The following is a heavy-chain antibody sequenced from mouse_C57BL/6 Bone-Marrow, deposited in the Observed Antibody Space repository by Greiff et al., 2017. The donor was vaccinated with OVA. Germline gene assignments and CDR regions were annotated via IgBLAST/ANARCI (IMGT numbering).Heavy chain of an antibody. CDR3: ARHGGRYSYWYFDV. V-gene: IGHV2-6-1*01. D-gene: IGHD2-12*01. CDR2: IWSDGST. CDR1: GFSLTSYG. J-gene: IGHJ1*03. Sequence: VMLVESGPGLVAPSQSLSITCTVSGFSLTSYGVHWVRQPPGKGLEWLVVIWSDGSTTYNSALKSRLSISKDNSKSQVFLKMNSLQTDDTAMYYCARHGGRYSYWYFDVWGTGTTVTVSS.